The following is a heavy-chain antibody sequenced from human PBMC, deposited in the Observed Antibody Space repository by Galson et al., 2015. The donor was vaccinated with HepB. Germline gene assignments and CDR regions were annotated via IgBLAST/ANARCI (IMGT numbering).Heavy chain of an antibody. Sequence: SVKVSCKASGGTFSSYAISWVRQAPGQGLEWMGRIIPILGIANYAQKFQGRVTITADKSTSTAYMELSSLRSEDTAVYYCARVRSVTRFAWDHYHFDYWGQGTLVTVSS. CDR2: IIPILGIA. V-gene: IGHV1-69*04. J-gene: IGHJ4*02. CDR3: ARVRSVTRFAWDHYHFDY. D-gene: IGHD4-11*01. CDR1: GGTFSSYA.